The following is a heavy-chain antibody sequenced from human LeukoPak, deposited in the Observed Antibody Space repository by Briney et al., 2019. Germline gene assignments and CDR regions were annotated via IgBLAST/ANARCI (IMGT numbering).Heavy chain of an antibody. CDR2: MNPNSGNT. CDR1: GYTFTNYD. Sequence: ASVKVSCKASGYTFTNYDINWVRQATGQGLEWMGWMNPNSGNTGYAQNFQGRVTITRNTSINTAYMELSSLRSEDTAVYYCARDFTIFRVVQYYYYMDVWGKGTTVTVSS. D-gene: IGHD3-3*01. CDR3: ARDFTIFRVVQYYYYMDV. V-gene: IGHV1-8*01. J-gene: IGHJ6*03.